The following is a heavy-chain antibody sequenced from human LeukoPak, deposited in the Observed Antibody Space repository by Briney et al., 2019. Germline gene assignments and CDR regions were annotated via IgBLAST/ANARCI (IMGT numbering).Heavy chain of an antibody. Sequence: GASVKVSCKASGGTFISYAISWVRQAPGQGLEWMGRIIPILGIANYAQKFQGRVTITADKSTSTAYMELSSLRSEDTAVYYCARCPMVRGVIMYGMDVWGQGTTVTVSS. CDR1: GGTFISYA. D-gene: IGHD3-10*01. V-gene: IGHV1-69*04. CDR3: ARCPMVRGVIMYGMDV. CDR2: IIPILGIA. J-gene: IGHJ6*02.